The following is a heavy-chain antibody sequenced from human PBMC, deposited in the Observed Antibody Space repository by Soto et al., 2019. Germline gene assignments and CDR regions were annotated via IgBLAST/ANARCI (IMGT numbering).Heavy chain of an antibody. J-gene: IGHJ1*01. Sequence: QVQLVQSGAEVKKPGSSVKVSCKASRGTFSNDAFSWVRQAPGQGLEWMGRIIAIFGTANNAENFQGRVTITADESTSTAYMELSSLRSEDTAMYYCATGGGGNSFHHWGQGTLVTVSS. CDR3: ATGGGGNSFHH. CDR2: IIAIFGTA. V-gene: IGHV1-69*18. D-gene: IGHD2-21*01. CDR1: RGTFSNDA.